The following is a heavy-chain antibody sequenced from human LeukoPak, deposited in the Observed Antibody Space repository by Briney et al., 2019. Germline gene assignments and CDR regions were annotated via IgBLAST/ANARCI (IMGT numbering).Heavy chain of an antibody. V-gene: IGHV1-46*03. CDR3: AREGAAAANYFDY. CDR1: GYTFTSYY. J-gene: IGHJ4*02. D-gene: IGHD6-13*01. CDR2: INTSGGST. Sequence: ASVKVSCKASGYTFTSYYMHWVRQTPGQGLEWMGIINTSGGSTSYAQTFQGRVSITRDTSTSTVYMELSSLRSEATAVYYCAREGAAAANYFDYWGQGTLVTVSS.